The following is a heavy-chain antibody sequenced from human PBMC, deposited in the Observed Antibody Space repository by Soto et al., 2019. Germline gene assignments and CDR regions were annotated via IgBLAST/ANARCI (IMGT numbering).Heavy chain of an antibody. CDR3: ARESHYGDYHFDY. Sequence: QVQLVQSGAEVKKPGSWVKISCKASGSTFSSYAISWVRQAPGQGLEWMGGIIPVFGIANYAQKFQGRVTITADESTSTAYMELSSLRSEDTAVYYCARESHYGDYHFDYWGQGTLVTVSS. V-gene: IGHV1-69*12. J-gene: IGHJ4*02. D-gene: IGHD4-17*01. CDR2: IIPVFGIA. CDR1: GSTFSSYA.